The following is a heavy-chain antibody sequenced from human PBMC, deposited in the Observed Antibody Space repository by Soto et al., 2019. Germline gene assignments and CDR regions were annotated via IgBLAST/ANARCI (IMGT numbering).Heavy chain of an antibody. CDR3: LRDANKVPRGQDMVHGDH. CDR2: IDAGGSRT. CDR1: GFIFTSYS. V-gene: IGHV3-48*01. Sequence: DVQLVESGGDLVQPGGSLRLSCASSGFIFTSYSMNWVRQAPGKGLEWLSWIDAGGSRTAYADSVKGRFTTSRDNVKRSVYLQMNSLRVEATAVYYCLRDANKVPRGQDMVHGDHWGQGTVVTVSS. J-gene: IGHJ4*02. D-gene: IGHD2-8*01.